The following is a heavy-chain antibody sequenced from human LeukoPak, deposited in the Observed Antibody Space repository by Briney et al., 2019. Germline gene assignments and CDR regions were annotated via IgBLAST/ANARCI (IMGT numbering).Heavy chain of an antibody. CDR3: ARSITMVRGVKSWFDP. CDR2: INTNTGNP. CDR1: GYTFTSYD. Sequence: GASVKVSCKASGYTFTSYDINWVRQAPGQGLEWMGWINTNTGNPTYAQGFTGRFVFSLDTSVSTAYLQISSLKAEDTAVYYCARSITMVRGVKSWFDPWGQGTLVTVSS. V-gene: IGHV7-4-1*02. D-gene: IGHD3-10*01. J-gene: IGHJ5*02.